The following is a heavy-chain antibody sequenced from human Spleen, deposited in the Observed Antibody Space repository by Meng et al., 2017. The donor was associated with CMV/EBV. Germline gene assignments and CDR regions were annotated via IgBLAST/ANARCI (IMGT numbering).Heavy chain of an antibody. CDR1: GYTFTNYG. Sequence: ASVKVSCKASGYTFTNYGISWVRQAPGRGLEWMGWISPYDGDTNYGQDLQGRVTMTTDTSTSTAYMELRSLRSDDTAVYYCARDLGYCGGTDCWFDTFDIWGQGTMVTVSS. CDR3: ARDLGYCGGTDCWFDTFDI. J-gene: IGHJ3*02. V-gene: IGHV1-18*01. CDR2: ISPYDGDT. D-gene: IGHD2-21*01.